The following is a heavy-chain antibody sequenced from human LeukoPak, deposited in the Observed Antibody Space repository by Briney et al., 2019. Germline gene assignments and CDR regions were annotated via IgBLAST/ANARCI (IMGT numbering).Heavy chain of an antibody. CDR3: ARDLGYCSGGSCYPDAFDI. Sequence: SVKVSCKASGYTFTSYGISWVRQAPGQALEWMGWITPFNGNTNYAQKFQDRVTITRDRSMSTAYMELSSLRSEDTAMYYCARDLGYCSGGSCYPDAFDIWGQGTMVTVSS. V-gene: IGHV1-45*02. CDR1: GYTFTSYG. J-gene: IGHJ3*02. CDR2: ITPFNGNT. D-gene: IGHD2-15*01.